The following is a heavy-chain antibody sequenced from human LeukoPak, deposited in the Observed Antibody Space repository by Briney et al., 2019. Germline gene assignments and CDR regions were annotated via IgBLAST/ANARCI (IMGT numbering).Heavy chain of an antibody. J-gene: IGHJ5*02. D-gene: IGHD3-16*01. CDR3: ASDVARFWFDP. CDR2: IKQDGSEK. CDR1: GFTFSSYW. Sequence: GGSLRLSCAASGFTFSSYWMSRVRQAPGKGLEWVANIKQDGSEKYYVDSVKGRFTISRDNAKNSLYLQMNSLRAEDTAVYYCASDVARFWFDPWGQGTLVTVSS. V-gene: IGHV3-7*01.